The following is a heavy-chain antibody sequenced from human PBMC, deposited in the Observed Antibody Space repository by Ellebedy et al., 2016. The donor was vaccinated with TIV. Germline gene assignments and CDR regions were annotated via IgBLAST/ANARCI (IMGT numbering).Heavy chain of an antibody. Sequence: MPSETLSLTCNASGGSISSYYWSWIRQPAGKGLEWIGRIYSSGTTTYNPSLKSRVSMSVDTSKNQFSLRLSSVTAADTAVYYCARDYRESRGFLDSWGQGTLVTVSS. CDR1: GGSISSYY. CDR3: ARDYRESRGFLDS. CDR2: IYSSGTT. J-gene: IGHJ4*02. D-gene: IGHD3-16*02. V-gene: IGHV4-4*07.